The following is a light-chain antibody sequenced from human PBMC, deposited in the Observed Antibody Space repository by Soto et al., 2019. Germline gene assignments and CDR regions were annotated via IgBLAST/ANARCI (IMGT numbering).Light chain of an antibody. CDR1: SSDVGGYNY. J-gene: IGLJ1*01. Sequence: QSVLTQPRSVSGSPGQSVTISCTGTSSDVGGYNYVSWYQQHPGKAPKLMIYDVSKRPSGVPDRFSGSKSGNTASLTISGLQAEDEADYYCQSSDNSPDTSYVFGSGTKV. V-gene: IGLV2-11*01. CDR2: DVS. CDR3: QSSDNSPDTSYV.